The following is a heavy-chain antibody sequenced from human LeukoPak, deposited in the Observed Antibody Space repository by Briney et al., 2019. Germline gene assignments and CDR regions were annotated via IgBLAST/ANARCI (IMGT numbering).Heavy chain of an antibody. Sequence: SETLSLTCSVSGGSISRGGYYWSWIRHPPGKGLEWIGYIYYSGSTYYTPSLKSRVIISVDTSKNQYSLKLSSVTAADTAVYYCASYYGSGVYLDYWGQGTLVTVSS. J-gene: IGHJ4*02. CDR2: IYYSGST. CDR3: ASYYGSGVYLDY. CDR1: GGSISRGGYY. V-gene: IGHV4-30-4*01. D-gene: IGHD3-10*01.